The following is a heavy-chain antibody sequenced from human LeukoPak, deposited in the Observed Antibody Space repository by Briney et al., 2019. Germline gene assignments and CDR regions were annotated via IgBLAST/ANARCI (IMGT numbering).Heavy chain of an antibody. CDR2: ISETGGTI. CDR3: ARIYNFAFDI. J-gene: IGHJ3*02. CDR1: GFTLDDYA. V-gene: IGHV3-9*01. Sequence: GGSLRLSCAASGFTLDDYAMHWVRQAPGKGLEWVSGISETGGTIVYADSVKGRFTISRDNAKNSLYLQMNSLETEDTAVYYCARIYNFAFDIWGQGTMVTVSS. D-gene: IGHD1-1*01.